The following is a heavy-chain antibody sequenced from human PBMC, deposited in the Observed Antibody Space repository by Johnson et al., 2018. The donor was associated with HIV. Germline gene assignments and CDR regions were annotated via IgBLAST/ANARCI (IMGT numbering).Heavy chain of an antibody. Sequence: QVQLVESGGGVVQPGRSLRLSCAASGFTFSSFDMHWVRQAPGKGLEWVALISYDGSNKYYADSVKGRFTISRHNSKTTLYLQMNSLRAEDTAVYYCASVYYDIWTGYYKGLDAFDIWGQGTMVTVS. J-gene: IGHJ3*02. D-gene: IGHD3-9*01. CDR2: ISYDGSNK. CDR1: GFTFSSFD. CDR3: ASVYYDIWTGYYKGLDAFDI. V-gene: IGHV3-30-3*01.